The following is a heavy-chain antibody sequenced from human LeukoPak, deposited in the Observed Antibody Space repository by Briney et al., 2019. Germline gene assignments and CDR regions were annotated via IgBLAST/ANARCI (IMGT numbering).Heavy chain of an antibody. V-gene: IGHV1-2*02. J-gene: IGHJ4*02. Sequence: GASVKVSCKASGYTFTGYYMHWVRQAPGQRLEWMGWINPNSGGTNYAQNFQGRVTMTRDTSISTAFMELSRLRSDDTAVYYCAGGYCSSTTCPFDYWGQGTLVTVSS. CDR1: GYTFTGYY. D-gene: IGHD2-2*01. CDR2: INPNSGGT. CDR3: AGGYCSSTTCPFDY.